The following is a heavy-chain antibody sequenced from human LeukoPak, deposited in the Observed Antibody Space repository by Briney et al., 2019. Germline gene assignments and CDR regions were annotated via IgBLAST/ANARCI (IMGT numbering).Heavy chain of an antibody. CDR2: ISSSGSTI. CDR1: GFTFSSYS. CDR3: ARSVSSWYGDY. V-gene: IGHV3-48*04. J-gene: IGHJ4*02. D-gene: IGHD6-13*01. Sequence: GGSLRLSCAASGFTFSSYSMNWVRQAPGKGLEWVSYISSSGSTIYYADSVKGRFTISRDNAKNSLYLQMNRLRAEDTAVYYCARSVSSWYGDYWGQGTLVTVSS.